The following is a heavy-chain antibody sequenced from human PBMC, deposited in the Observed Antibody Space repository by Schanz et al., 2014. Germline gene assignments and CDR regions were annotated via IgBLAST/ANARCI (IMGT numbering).Heavy chain of an antibody. CDR1: GITLSGYG. Sequence: QVQLVESGGGVVQPGRSLRLSCAASGITLSGYGLHWVRQAPGKGLEWVGFISFDGRNTGYAHSVKGRFTISRDNAKNSLYLQMNSLRVDDTAVYYCASSRTRYCSSTSCVPGAFDFWGQGTLXTVSS. J-gene: IGHJ3*01. V-gene: IGHV3-30*03. CDR3: ASSRTRYCSSTSCVPGAFDF. D-gene: IGHD2-2*01. CDR2: ISFDGRNT.